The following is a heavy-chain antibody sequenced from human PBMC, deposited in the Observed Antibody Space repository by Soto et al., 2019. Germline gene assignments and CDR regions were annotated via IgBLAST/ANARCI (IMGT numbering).Heavy chain of an antibody. J-gene: IGHJ4*02. Sequence: SLRLSCAASGFTFSSYAMSWVRQAPGKGLEWVSAISGSGGSTYYADSVKGRFTISRDNSKNTLYLQMNSLRAEDTAVYYCASARNDYGDSYYYYWGQGTLVTVSS. CDR1: GFTFSSYA. CDR3: ASARNDYGDSYYYY. CDR2: ISGSGGST. V-gene: IGHV3-23*01. D-gene: IGHD4-17*01.